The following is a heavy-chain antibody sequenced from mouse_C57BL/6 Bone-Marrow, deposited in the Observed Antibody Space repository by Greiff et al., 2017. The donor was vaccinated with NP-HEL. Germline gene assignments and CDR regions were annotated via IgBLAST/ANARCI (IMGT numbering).Heavy chain of an antibody. CDR1: GFTFSSYG. J-gene: IGHJ4*01. D-gene: IGHD1-1*01. CDR2: ISSGGSYT. Sequence: EVQRVESGGYLVKPGGSLKLSCAASGFTFSSYGMSWVRQTPDKRLEWVATISSGGSYTYYPDSVKGRFTISRDNAKNTLYLQMSSLKSEDTAMYYCARHTNAMDYWGQGTSVTVSS. V-gene: IGHV5-6*01. CDR3: ARHTNAMDY.